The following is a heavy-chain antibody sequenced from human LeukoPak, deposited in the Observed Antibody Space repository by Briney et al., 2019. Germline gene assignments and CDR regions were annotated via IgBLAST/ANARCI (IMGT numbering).Heavy chain of an antibody. V-gene: IGHV1-18*01. CDR1: GYTFTSYG. Sequence: ASVKVSCKASGYTFTSYGISWVRQAPGQGLEWMGWISAYNGNTNYAQKLQGRVTMTTDTSTSTAYMELRSLRSDDTAVYYCARDSWIGMPTQSGESYYYMDVWGKGTTVTVSS. CDR3: ARDSWIGMPTQSGESYYYMDV. D-gene: IGHD1-26*01. J-gene: IGHJ6*03. CDR2: ISAYNGNT.